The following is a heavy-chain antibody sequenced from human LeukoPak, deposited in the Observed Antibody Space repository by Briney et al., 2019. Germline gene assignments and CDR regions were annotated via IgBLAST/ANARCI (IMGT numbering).Heavy chain of an antibody. CDR3: ARISLGYSGAYHFDY. CDR1: RGSISGSIRSYY. J-gene: IGHJ4*02. CDR2: ISSSGSV. Sequence: PSETLSLTCTVSRGSISGSIRSYYWSWLRQPPGKGLEWIGYISSSGSVNDNPSLRSRVTISVDTSKNQFFLNLSSVSSADTAVYYCARISLGYSGAYHFDYWGQGNVVTVSP. D-gene: IGHD5-12*01. V-gene: IGHV4-4*09.